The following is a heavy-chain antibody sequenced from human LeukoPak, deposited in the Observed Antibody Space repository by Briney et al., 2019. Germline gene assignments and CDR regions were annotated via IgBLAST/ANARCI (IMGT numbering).Heavy chain of an antibody. D-gene: IGHD2-2*01. CDR2: ISYDGSNK. J-gene: IGHJ6*02. V-gene: IGHV3-30-3*01. CDR1: GFTFSSYA. Sequence: PGGSLRLSCAASGFTFSSYAMHWVRQAPGKGLEWVTVISYDGSNKYYADSVKGRFTISRDNAKNSLYLQMNSLRAEDTALYYCAKVQDCSSTSCYSTYYYGMDVWGQGTTVTVSS. CDR3: AKVQDCSSTSCYSTYYYGMDV.